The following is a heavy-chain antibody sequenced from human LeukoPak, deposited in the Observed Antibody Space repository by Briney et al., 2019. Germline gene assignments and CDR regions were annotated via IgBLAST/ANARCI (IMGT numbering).Heavy chain of an antibody. CDR1: GFTFSSYW. D-gene: IGHD3-3*01. Sequence: GGSLRLSCAASGFTFSSYWMSWVRQAPGKGLEWVANIAQDGSEQYYVGSVRGRFTISRDNAKNSLYLQMNSLRAEDTAVYYCANERTSITIFGVVFIPPDYWGQGTLVTVSS. V-gene: IGHV3-7*01. CDR2: IAQDGSEQ. CDR3: ANERTSITIFGVVFIPPDY. J-gene: IGHJ4*02.